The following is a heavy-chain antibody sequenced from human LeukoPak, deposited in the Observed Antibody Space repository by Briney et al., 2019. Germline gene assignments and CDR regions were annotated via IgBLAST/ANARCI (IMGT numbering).Heavy chain of an antibody. CDR1: GGSISSYY. CDR3: ARHTRTTVVTPLHFDY. J-gene: IGHJ4*02. V-gene: IGHV4-59*08. D-gene: IGHD4-23*01. CDR2: IYYSGST. Sequence: PSETLSLTCTVSGGSISSYYWSWIRQPPGKGLEWIGYIYYSGSTNYSPSLKSRVTISVDTSKNQFSLKLSSVTAADTAVYYCARHTRTTVVTPLHFDYWGQGTLVTVSS.